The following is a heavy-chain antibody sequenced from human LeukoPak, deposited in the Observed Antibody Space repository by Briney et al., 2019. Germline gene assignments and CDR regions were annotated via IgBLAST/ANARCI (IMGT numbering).Heavy chain of an antibody. CDR3: ARGEWLRLGYYYMDV. Sequence: SETLSLTCAVSGYSISSSYYWSWIRQPPGKGLEWIGYIYYSGSTNYNPSLKSRVTISVDTSKNQFSLKLSSVTAADTAVYYCARGEWLRLGYYYMDVWGKGTTVTISS. V-gene: IGHV4-61*01. CDR2: IYYSGST. CDR1: GYSISSSYY. J-gene: IGHJ6*03. D-gene: IGHD5-12*01.